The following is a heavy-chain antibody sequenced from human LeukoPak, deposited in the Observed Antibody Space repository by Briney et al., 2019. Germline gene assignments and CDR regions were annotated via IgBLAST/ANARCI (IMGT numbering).Heavy chain of an antibody. V-gene: IGHV3-33*06. CDR3: AKALVTMVRGVIINYYYYYMDV. CDR2: IWYDGSNK. D-gene: IGHD3-10*01. Sequence: GGSLRLSCAASGFTFSSYGMHWVRQAPGKGLEWVAVIWYDGSNKYYADSVKGRFTISRDNSKKTLYLQINSLRAEDTAVYYCAKALVTMVRGVIINYYYYYMDVWGKGTTVTVSS. CDR1: GFTFSSYG. J-gene: IGHJ6*03.